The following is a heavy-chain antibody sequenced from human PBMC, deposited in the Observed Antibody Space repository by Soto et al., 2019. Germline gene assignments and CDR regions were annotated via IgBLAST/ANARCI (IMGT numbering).Heavy chain of an antibody. Sequence: GESLKISCKGSGYSFTSYWIGWVRQMPGKGLEWMGIIYPGDSDTRYSPSFQGQVTISADKSISTAYLQWSSLKASDTAMYYCARRGYCRSTSCSSSTYYYDMDVWGQGTTVTVSS. CDR2: IYPGDSDT. D-gene: IGHD2-2*01. CDR1: GYSFTSYW. V-gene: IGHV5-51*01. J-gene: IGHJ6*02. CDR3: ARRGYCRSTSCSSSTYYYDMDV.